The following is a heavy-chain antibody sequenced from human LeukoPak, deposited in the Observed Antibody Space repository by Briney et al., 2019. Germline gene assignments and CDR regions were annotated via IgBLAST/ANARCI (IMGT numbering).Heavy chain of an antibody. J-gene: IGHJ5*02. CDR2: IYYSGNT. CDR3: ARSRAFNSGAFDP. V-gene: IGHV4-61*01. D-gene: IGHD1-26*01. CDR1: GGSVSSDSYY. Sequence: PSETLSLTCTVSGGSVSSDSYYWSWIRQPPGKGLECIGYIYYSGNTNYNPSLKSRVTISIDTSKNQFSLKLSSVTAADTAVYYCARSRAFNSGAFDPWGQGSLVTVSS.